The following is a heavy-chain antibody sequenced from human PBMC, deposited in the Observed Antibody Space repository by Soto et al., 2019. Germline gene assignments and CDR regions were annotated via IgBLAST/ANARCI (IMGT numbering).Heavy chain of an antibody. CDR3: ARGGVYYYDSSGYPNGGAFGI. D-gene: IGHD3-22*01. Sequence: ASVKVSCKASGYTFTGYYMHWVRQAPGQGLEWMGWINPNSGGTNYAQKFQGWVTMTRDTSISTAYMELSRLRSDDTAVYYCARGGVYYYDSSGYPNGGAFGIWGQGTMVTVSS. CDR2: INPNSGGT. J-gene: IGHJ3*02. CDR1: GYTFTGYY. V-gene: IGHV1-2*04.